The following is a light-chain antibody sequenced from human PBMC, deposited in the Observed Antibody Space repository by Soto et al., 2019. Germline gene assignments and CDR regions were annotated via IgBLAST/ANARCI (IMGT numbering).Light chain of an antibody. Sequence: DIQMTQSPSTLSASVGDRVTITCRASHSISSRLSWYQQKPGKAPKLLIYAASTLQSGVPSRFSGSGSGTEFTLTISSLQPEDFAVYYCQQLNSYPRTFGQGTKVDIK. CDR3: QQLNSYPRT. CDR1: HSISSR. CDR2: AAS. V-gene: IGKV1-5*01. J-gene: IGKJ1*01.